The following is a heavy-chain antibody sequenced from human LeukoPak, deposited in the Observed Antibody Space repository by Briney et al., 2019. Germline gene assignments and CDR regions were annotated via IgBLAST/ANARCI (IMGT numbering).Heavy chain of an antibody. CDR3: ARRSTLRFLGQNYYYYMDV. V-gene: IGHV1-18*01. J-gene: IGHJ6*03. CDR2: ISAYNGNT. D-gene: IGHD3-3*01. Sequence: ASVKVSCKASGYTFTNYGYSWVRQAPGQGLEWMGWISAYNGNTNYAQKLQGRVTMTTDTSTSTAYMELRSLRSDDTAVYYCARRSTLRFLGQNYYYYMDVWGKGTTVTVSS. CDR1: GYTFTNYG.